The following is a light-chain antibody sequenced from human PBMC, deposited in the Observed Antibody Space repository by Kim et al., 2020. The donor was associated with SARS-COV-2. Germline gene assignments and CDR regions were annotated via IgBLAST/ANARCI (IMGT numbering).Light chain of an antibody. J-gene: IGLJ2*01. CDR2: EVS. CDR3: SSYGVV. V-gene: IGLV2-8*01. CDR1: SSDVGGYNY. Sequence: QSALTQPPSASGSPGQSVTISCTGTSSDVGGYNYVSWYQQHPGKAPKLMIYEVSKRPSGVPDRFSGSKSGNTASLTVSGLQAEDEADYYCSSYGVV.